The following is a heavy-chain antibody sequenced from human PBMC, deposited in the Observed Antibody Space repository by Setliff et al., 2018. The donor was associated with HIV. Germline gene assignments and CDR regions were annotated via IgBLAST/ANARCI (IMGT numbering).Heavy chain of an antibody. CDR2: IYHSGTT. V-gene: IGHV4-4*02. CDR3: ARWKRSGYNYFDY. Sequence: PSETLSLTCAVSGGSISSSNWWGWVRQPPGKGLEWIGEIYHSGTTNYNPSLKSRVTISVYKSKNHFSLKLNSVTAADTAVYYCARWKRSGYNYFDYWGQGTLVTVSS. D-gene: IGHD5-12*01. J-gene: IGHJ4*02. CDR1: GGSISSSNW.